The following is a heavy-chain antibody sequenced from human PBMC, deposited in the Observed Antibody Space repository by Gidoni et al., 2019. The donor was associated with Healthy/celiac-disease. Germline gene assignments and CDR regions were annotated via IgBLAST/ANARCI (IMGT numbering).Heavy chain of an antibody. CDR1: GFTFSTYS. J-gene: IGHJ3*02. V-gene: IGHV3-21*01. D-gene: IGHD4-17*01. Sequence: EVQLVESGGGLVKPGGSLILSCAASGFTFSTYSMNGVRQAPGKGLEWVSFISSSSSYIYYADSVKGRFTISRDNAKNSLYLQMNSLRAEDTAVYYCAKDADYGDYVNAFDIWGQGTMVTVSS. CDR3: AKDADYGDYVNAFDI. CDR2: ISSSSSYI.